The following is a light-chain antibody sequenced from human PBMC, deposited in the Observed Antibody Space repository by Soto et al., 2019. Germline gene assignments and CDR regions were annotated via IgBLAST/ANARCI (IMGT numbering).Light chain of an antibody. CDR3: QQYNSWPPAWT. J-gene: IGKJ1*01. V-gene: IGKV3-15*01. Sequence: GMTQSPATVSVTPGERATLSCRASQSVRSNLAWYQQKRGQSPRLLIYGASTRATGIPARFSGSGSETQFTLTTSSLQSDDFAVYYCQQYNSWPPAWTFGQGAKVDIK. CDR2: GAS. CDR1: QSVRSN.